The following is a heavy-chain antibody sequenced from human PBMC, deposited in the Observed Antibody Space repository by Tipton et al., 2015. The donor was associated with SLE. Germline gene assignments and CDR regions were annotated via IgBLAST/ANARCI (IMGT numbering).Heavy chain of an antibody. CDR1: GGSFSGYY. V-gene: IGHV4-34*01. CDR2: INHSGST. D-gene: IGHD1-26*01. CDR3: AREWSGSYRYYFDY. J-gene: IGHJ4*02. Sequence: LRLSCAVYGGSFSGYYWSWIRQPPGKGLEWIGEINHSGSTNYNPSLKSRVTISADTSKNQFSLKLSSVTAADTAVYYCAREWSGSYRYYFDYWGQGTLVTVSS.